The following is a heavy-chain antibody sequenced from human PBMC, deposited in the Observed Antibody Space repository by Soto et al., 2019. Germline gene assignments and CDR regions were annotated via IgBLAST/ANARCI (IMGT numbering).Heavy chain of an antibody. D-gene: IGHD5-18*01. J-gene: IGHJ5*02. V-gene: IGHV1-3*01. CDR3: TRDRMDTVPYNWFDP. Sequence: QVQLVQSGAEVKKPGASVKVSCKASGYSFTSYAMHWVRQAPGQRLEWMGWINVGNGNTKYSQKFQGRVTITRDTSASTAYMELSSLRSEDTAVYYCTRDRMDTVPYNWFDPWGQGTLVIVSS. CDR1: GYSFTSYA. CDR2: INVGNGNT.